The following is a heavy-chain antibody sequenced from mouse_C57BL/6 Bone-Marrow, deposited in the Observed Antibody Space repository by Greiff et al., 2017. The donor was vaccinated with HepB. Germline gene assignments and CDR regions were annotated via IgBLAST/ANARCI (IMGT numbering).Heavy chain of an antibody. Sequence: VQLQQSGPGLVQPSQSLSITCTVSGFSLTSYGVHWVRQSPGKGLEWLGVIWSGGSTVYNAAFISRLSISKDNSKSQVFFKMNSLQADDTAIYYCARGGSSGYVGFAYWGQGTLVTVSA. V-gene: IGHV2-2*01. CDR1: GFSLTSYG. D-gene: IGHD3-2*02. CDR3: ARGGSSGYVGFAY. CDR2: IWSGGST. J-gene: IGHJ3*01.